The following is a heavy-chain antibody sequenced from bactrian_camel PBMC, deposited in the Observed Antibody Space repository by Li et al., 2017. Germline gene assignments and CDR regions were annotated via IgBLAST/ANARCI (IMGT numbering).Heavy chain of an antibody. J-gene: IGHJ4*01. D-gene: IGHD1*01. CDR1: GNIRHSC. V-gene: IGHV3S53*01. CDR3: ATRPVPFCGNYWYSDAQFNT. CDR2: IDSFDQK. Sequence: QLVESGGGSVEAGGSLTLTCVAHGNIRHSCAGWFRQAPGKEREGVAVIDSFDQKTYTESVKGRFTISRDGAKNTLYQQMSSLIPEDTSVYYCATRPVPFCGNYWYSDAQFNTWGQGTQVTVS.